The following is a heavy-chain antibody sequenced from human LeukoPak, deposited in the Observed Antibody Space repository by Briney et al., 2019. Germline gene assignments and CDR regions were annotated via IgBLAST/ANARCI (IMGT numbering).Heavy chain of an antibody. CDR1: GGSISTYY. CDR3: ARERASAGPHFEH. J-gene: IGHJ4*02. D-gene: IGHD6-13*01. V-gene: IGHV4-59*01. CDR2: NYNRGTT. Sequence: ETLSLTFSVSGGSISTYYWSWVRQPPGKGLEWIGYNYNRGTTNYNPSLKSRVTISVDRSKSQFSLSLTSVTAADTAVYYCARERASAGPHFEHWGRGILVTVSS.